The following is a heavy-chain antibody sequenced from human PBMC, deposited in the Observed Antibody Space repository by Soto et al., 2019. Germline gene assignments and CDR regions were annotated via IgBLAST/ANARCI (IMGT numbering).Heavy chain of an antibody. CDR2: ISDYNGDT. CDR3: AKNGPPPYSYYAMDV. D-gene: IGHD2-8*01. Sequence: QGQLVQSGAEVKKPGASVKVSCKASGYTFTRYGISWVRQAPGQGLEWMGWISDYNGDTNYAQKFQGRVTMTIDTSTSTAYMELRSLTSADTAVYYCAKNGPPPYSYYAMDVWGQGTTVTVSS. J-gene: IGHJ6*02. CDR1: GYTFTRYG. V-gene: IGHV1-18*01.